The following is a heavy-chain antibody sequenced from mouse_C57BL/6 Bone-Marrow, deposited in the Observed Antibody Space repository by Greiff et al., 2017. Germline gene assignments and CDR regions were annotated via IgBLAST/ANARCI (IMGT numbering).Heavy chain of an antibody. J-gene: IGHJ4*01. D-gene: IGHD1-1*01. Sequence: EVQLQESGAELVRPGASVKLSCTASGFNIKDDYMHWVKQRPEQGLEWIGWIDPENGDTEYASKFQGKATITADTSSNTAYLQLSSLTSEDTAVXYCTSDSSSYEAMDYWGQGTSVTVSS. V-gene: IGHV14-4*01. CDR1: GFNIKDDY. CDR3: TSDSSSYEAMDY. CDR2: IDPENGDT.